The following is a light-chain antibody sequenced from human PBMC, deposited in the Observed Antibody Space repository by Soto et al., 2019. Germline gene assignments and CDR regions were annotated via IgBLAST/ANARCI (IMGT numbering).Light chain of an antibody. Sequence: DIVMTQSPDSLAVSLGERATINCKSSQSVLYSSNNKNYLGWYQQKPGQAPKLLIYGASTRESGAPDRCSGSGSGTDFTLTISSLQAEDVAVYYCQQYYSIPRTFGQGTKLEIK. J-gene: IGKJ2*01. CDR3: QQYYSIPRT. CDR2: GAS. CDR1: QSVLYSSNNKNY. V-gene: IGKV4-1*01.